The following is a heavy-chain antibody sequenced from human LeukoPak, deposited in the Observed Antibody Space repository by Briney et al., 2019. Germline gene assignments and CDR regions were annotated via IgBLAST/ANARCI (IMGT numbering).Heavy chain of an antibody. CDR1: DGSISSGDYY. D-gene: IGHD3-3*01. CDR2: IYYSGST. CDR3: ARARYGFWSNYYYGMDV. J-gene: IGHJ6*02. V-gene: IGHV4-30-4*01. Sequence: SETLSLTCTVSDGSISSGDYYWSWIRQPPGKGLEWIGYIYYSGSTYYNPSLKSRVTISVDTSKNQFSLKLSSVTAADTAVYYCARARYGFWSNYYYGMDVWGQGTTVTVSS.